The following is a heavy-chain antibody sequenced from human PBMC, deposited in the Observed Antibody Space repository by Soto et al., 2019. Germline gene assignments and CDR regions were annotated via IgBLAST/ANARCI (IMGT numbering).Heavy chain of an antibody. Sequence: PSETLSLNCTVSGGSISSGDYYWSWIRQPPGKGLEWIGYIYYSGSTYYNPSLKSRVTISVDTSRNQFSLKLSSVTAADTAVYYCARDERYYDSSGYYYSNWFDPWGQG. J-gene: IGHJ5*02. V-gene: IGHV4-30-4*01. CDR1: GGSISSGDYY. CDR3: ARDERYYDSSGYYYSNWFDP. CDR2: IYYSGST. D-gene: IGHD3-22*01.